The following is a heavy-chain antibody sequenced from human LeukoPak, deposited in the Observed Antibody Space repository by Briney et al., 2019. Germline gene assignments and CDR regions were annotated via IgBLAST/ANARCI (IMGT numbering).Heavy chain of an antibody. V-gene: IGHV1-18*01. CDR3: ARDGLYCSSTSCYADDAFDI. J-gene: IGHJ3*02. CDR1: GGAFNNQI. Sequence: ASVKVSCKASGGAFNNQIFSWVRQAPGQGLEWMGWISAYNGNTNYAQKLQGRVTMTTDTSTSTAYMELRSLRSDDTAVYYCARDGLYCSSTSCYADDAFDIWGQGTMVTVSS. CDR2: ISAYNGNT. D-gene: IGHD2-2*01.